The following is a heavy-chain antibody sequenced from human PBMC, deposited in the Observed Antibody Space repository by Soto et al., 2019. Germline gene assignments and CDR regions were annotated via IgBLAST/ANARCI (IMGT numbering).Heavy chain of an antibody. CDR2: ISSSSSTI. Sequence: EVQLVESGGGLVQPGGSLRLSCAASGFTFSSYSMNWVRQAPGKGLEWVSYISSSSSTIYYADSVKGRFTISRDNAKNSLYLQMNSLRAEDTAVYYCARATMVRGAEFAYWGQGTLVSVSS. J-gene: IGHJ4*02. D-gene: IGHD3-10*01. V-gene: IGHV3-48*01. CDR1: GFTFSSYS. CDR3: ARATMVRGAEFAY.